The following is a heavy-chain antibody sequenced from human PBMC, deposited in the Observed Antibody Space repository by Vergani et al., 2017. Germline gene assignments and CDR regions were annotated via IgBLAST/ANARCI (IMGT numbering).Heavy chain of an antibody. CDR3: AREGYSSGWYGTDYYGMDV. CDR1: GFTFRNYA. CDR2: LSASDRRT. D-gene: IGHD6-19*01. V-gene: IGHV3-23*01. J-gene: IGHJ6*02. Sequence: EVQLLESGGGLAQPGGSLRLSCAASGFTFRNYAMTWVRQAPGKGLEWVSTLSASDRRTHYADSVKGRFTISRDNSKNTLFLHMNSLRPEDTAVYYCAREGYSSGWYGTDYYGMDVWGQGTTVTVSS.